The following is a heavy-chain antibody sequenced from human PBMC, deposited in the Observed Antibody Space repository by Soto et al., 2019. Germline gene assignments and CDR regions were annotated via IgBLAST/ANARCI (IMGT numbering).Heavy chain of an antibody. V-gene: IGHV1-69*13. D-gene: IGHD1-26*01. CDR1: GGTFSSYA. Sequence: SVKVSCKASGGTFSSYAISWVRQAPGQGLEWMGGIIPIFGTANYAQKFQGRVTITADESTSTAYMELSSLRSEDTAVYYCARENPHSGSYYRALDYWGQGTLVTVSS. CDR2: IIPIFGTA. J-gene: IGHJ4*02. CDR3: ARENPHSGSYYRALDY.